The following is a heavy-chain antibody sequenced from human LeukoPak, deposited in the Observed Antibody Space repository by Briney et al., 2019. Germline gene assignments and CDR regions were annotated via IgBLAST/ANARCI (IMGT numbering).Heavy chain of an antibody. CDR1: GGSFSGYY. Sequence: SETLSLTCAVYGGSFSGYYWSWIRQPPGKGLEWIGEINHSGSTNYNPSLKSRVTISVDASKNQFSLKLSSVTAADTAVYYCARWTIFSWFDPWGQGTLVTVSS. J-gene: IGHJ5*02. D-gene: IGHD3-3*01. CDR2: INHSGST. V-gene: IGHV4-34*01. CDR3: ARWTIFSWFDP.